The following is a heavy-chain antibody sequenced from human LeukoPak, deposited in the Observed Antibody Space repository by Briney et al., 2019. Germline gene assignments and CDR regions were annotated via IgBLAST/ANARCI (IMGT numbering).Heavy chain of an antibody. D-gene: IGHD5-18*01. J-gene: IGHJ4*02. CDR3: ARDLGYSYGYYFDY. CDR2: INHSGST. CDR1: GGSFSGYY. Sequence: SETLSLTCAVYGGSFSGYYWSWIRQPPGKGLEWIGEINHSGSTNYNPSLKSRVTISVDTSKNQFSLKLSSVTAADTAVYYCARDLGYSYGYYFDYWGQGTLVTVSS. V-gene: IGHV4-34*01.